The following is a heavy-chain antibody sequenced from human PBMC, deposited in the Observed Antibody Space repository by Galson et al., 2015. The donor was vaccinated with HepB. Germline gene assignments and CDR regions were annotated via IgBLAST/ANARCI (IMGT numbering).Heavy chain of an antibody. CDR3: ATYSGNYYYYYMDV. CDR1: GYTFTSYA. V-gene: IGHV1-3*01. CDR2: INAGNGNT. Sequence: SVKVSCKASGYTFTSYAMNWVRQAPGQGLEWMGWINAGNGNTKYSQKFQGRVTITRDTSASTAYMELSSLRSEDTAVYYCATYSGNYYYYYMDVWGKGTTVTVSS. J-gene: IGHJ6*03. D-gene: IGHD1-26*01.